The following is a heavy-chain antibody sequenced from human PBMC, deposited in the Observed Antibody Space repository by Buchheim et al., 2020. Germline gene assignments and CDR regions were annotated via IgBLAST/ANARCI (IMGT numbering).Heavy chain of an antibody. CDR3: VRDATPDQGEFPNWFDP. CDR2: ISYDGSNK. Sequence: QVQLVESGGGVVQPGRSLRLSCAASGFTFSNYGMHWVRQAPGKGLEWVAVISYDGSNKYYADSVKGRFTISRDNAKKSLYLQMNSLRVEDTAVYYCVRDATPDQGEFPNWFDPWGQGTL. CDR1: GFTFSNYG. D-gene: IGHD3-16*01. V-gene: IGHV3-30*03. J-gene: IGHJ5*02.